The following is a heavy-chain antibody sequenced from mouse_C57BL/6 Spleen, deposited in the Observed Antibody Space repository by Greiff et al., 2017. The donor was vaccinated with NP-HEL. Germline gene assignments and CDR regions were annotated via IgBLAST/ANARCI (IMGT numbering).Heavy chain of an antibody. D-gene: IGHD1-3*01. CDR1: GFNIKDDY. J-gene: IGHJ4*01. Sequence: EVQLQESGAELVRPGASVKLSCTASGFNIKDDYMHWVKQRPEQGLEWIGWIDPENGDTEYASKFQGKATITADTSSNTAYLQLSSLRSEDTAVYYCTTPHISARAMDYWGQGTSVTVPS. V-gene: IGHV14-4*01. CDR3: TTPHISARAMDY. CDR2: IDPENGDT.